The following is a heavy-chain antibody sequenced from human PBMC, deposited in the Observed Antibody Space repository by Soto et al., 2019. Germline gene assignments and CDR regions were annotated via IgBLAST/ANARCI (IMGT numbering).Heavy chain of an antibody. Sequence: ASVKVSCKASGYTFTSYDINWVRQATGQGLEWMGWMNPNSGNTGYAQKFQGRVTMTRNTSISTAYMELSSLRSEDTAVYYCARAYYDFWSGYYVIVYWGQGTLVTVSS. CDR2: MNPNSGNT. J-gene: IGHJ4*02. CDR3: ARAYYDFWSGYYVIVY. CDR1: GYTFTSYD. D-gene: IGHD3-3*01. V-gene: IGHV1-8*01.